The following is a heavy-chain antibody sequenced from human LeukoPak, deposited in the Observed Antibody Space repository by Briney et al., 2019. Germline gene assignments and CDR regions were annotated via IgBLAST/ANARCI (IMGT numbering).Heavy chain of an antibody. V-gene: IGHV1-8*01. CDR2: MNPHSGNT. CDR1: GYTFTSYD. CDR3: ARDGGPYCSSTSCYGFDP. D-gene: IGHD2-2*01. J-gene: IGHJ5*02. Sequence: ASVKVSCKASGYTFTSYDINWVRQATGQGLEWMGWMNPHSGNTGYARKFQGRVTMTRDTSTSTAYMELSSLRSEDTAVYYCARDGGPYCSSTSCYGFDPWGQGTLVTVSS.